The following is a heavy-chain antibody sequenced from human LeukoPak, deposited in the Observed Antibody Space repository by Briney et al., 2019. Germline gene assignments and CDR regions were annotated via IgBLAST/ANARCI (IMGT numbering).Heavy chain of an antibody. J-gene: IGHJ6*04. Sequence: SETLSLTCAVYGGSFSGYYWSWIRQPPGKGLEWIGEINHSGSTNHNPPLKSRVTISVDTSKNQFSLKLTSVTASDTAVYYCARHRRFGDLSSCYDGMDVWGKGTTVTVSS. CDR3: ARHRRFGDLSSCYDGMDV. CDR1: GGSFSGYY. V-gene: IGHV4-34*01. D-gene: IGHD3-10*01. CDR2: INHSGST.